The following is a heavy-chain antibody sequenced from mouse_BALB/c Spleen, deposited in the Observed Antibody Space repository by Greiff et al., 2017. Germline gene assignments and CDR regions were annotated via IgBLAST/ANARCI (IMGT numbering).Heavy chain of an antibody. J-gene: IGHJ4*01. D-gene: IGHD2-1*01. CDR2: ISDGGSYT. CDR3: ARGGPGNYDAMDY. Sequence: EVKVVESGGGLVKPGGSLKLSCAASGFTFSDYYMYWVRQTPEKRLEWVATISDGGSYTYYPDSVKGRFTISRDNAKNNLYLQMSSLKSEDTAMYYCARGGPGNYDAMDYWGQGTSVTVSS. CDR1: GFTFSDYY. V-gene: IGHV5-4*02.